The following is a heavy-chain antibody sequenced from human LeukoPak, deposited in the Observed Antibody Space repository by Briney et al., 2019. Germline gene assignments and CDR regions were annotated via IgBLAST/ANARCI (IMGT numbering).Heavy chain of an antibody. V-gene: IGHV3-48*01. CDR2: IDSSSGTI. CDR1: GFTFSDYS. Sequence: GGSLRLSCAASGFTFSDYSMNWVRQAPGKGLEWISYIDSSSGTIYYADSVKGRFTISRDNAKNSLYLQMNSLRAEDTAVYYCARGPPRRYDYWGQGTLVTVSS. D-gene: IGHD1-14*01. CDR3: ARGPPRRYDY. J-gene: IGHJ4*02.